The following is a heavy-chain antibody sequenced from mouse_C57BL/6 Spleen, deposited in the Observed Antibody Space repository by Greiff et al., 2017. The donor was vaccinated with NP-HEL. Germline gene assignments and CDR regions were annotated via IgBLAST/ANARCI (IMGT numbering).Heavy chain of an antibody. CDR2: SRNKANDYTT. CDR3: AREAGGAFAY. V-gene: IGHV7-1*01. CDR1: GFTFSDFY. D-gene: IGHD3-1*01. J-gene: IGHJ3*01. Sequence: EVKLVESGGGLVQSGRSLRLSCATSGFTFSDFYMEWVRQAPGKGLEWIAASRNKANDYTTEYSASVKGRFIVSRDTSQSSLYLQMNDLRAEDTAIDCCAREAGGAFAYWGQGTLVTVSA.